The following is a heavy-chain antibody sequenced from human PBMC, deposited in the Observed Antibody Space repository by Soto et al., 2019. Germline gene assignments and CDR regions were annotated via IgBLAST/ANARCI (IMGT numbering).Heavy chain of an antibody. D-gene: IGHD5-18*01. J-gene: IGHJ2*01. CDR1: GGSIGSYY. CDR3: ARDSGYYYGFWYFDL. CDR2: VYYTGST. Sequence: QVQLQESGPGLVKPSETLSLTCTVSGGSIGSYYWYWIRQPPGKGLEWIGYVYYTGSTNYNPSLKSRVTMSLDTSKNQFSLKLRSVTAADTAVDYCARDSGYYYGFWYFDLWGRGTLVTVSS. V-gene: IGHV4-59*01.